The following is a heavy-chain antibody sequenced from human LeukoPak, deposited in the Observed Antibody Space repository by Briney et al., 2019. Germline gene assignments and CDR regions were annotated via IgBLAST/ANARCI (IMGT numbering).Heavy chain of an antibody. D-gene: IGHD2-15*01. J-gene: IGHJ4*02. V-gene: IGHV4-39*01. CDR3: ASRIPDCSGGSCYSTFWDY. CDR1: GGSISSSSYY. Sequence: SETLSLTCTVSGGSISSSSYYWGWIRQPPGKGLEWIGSIYYSGSAYYNPSLKSRVTISVDTSKNQFSLKLSPVTAADTAVYYCASRIPDCSGGSCYSTFWDYWGQGTLVTVSS. CDR2: IYYSGSA.